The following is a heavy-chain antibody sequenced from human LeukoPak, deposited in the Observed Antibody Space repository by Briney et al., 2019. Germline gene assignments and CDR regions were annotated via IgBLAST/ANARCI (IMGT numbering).Heavy chain of an antibody. CDR3: AKVKGLYGEGYFDY. V-gene: IGHV3-53*01. CDR1: GLAVSSNY. CDR2: IYSDGRT. D-gene: IGHD3-10*02. Sequence: GGSLRLSCAASGLAVSSNYMNWVRQAPGKGLEWVSVIYSDGRTYYAASVKGRFTISRDISKNTLFLQMTSLRAEDTAVYYCAKVKGLYGEGYFDYWGQGTLVTVSS. J-gene: IGHJ4*02.